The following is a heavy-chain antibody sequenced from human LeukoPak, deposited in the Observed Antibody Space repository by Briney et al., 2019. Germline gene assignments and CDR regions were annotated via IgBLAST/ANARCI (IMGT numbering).Heavy chain of an antibody. CDR3: ARDPLRLAI. CDR2: IYYSGST. D-gene: IGHD5-12*01. Sequence: SETLSLTCTVSGGSISSYYWSWIRQPPGKGLEWIGYIYYSGSTNYNPSLKSRVTISVDTSKNQFSLKLSSVTAADTAVYYCARDPLRLAIWGQGTMVTVSS. V-gene: IGHV4-59*01. CDR1: GGSISSYY. J-gene: IGHJ3*02.